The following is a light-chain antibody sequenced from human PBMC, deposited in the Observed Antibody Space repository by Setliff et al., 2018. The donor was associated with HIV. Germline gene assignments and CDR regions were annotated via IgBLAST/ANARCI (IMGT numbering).Light chain of an antibody. J-gene: IGLJ1*01. CDR1: SSDIGRYNY. V-gene: IGLV2-14*03. CDR3: CSHARGSTYV. CDR2: DVS. Sequence: QSVLTQPASVSGSPGQSITISCTGTSSDIGRYNYVSWYQQYPGRGPTLVIFDVSERPSGVSNRFSGSKSGNTASLIISGLQPDDEADYYCCSHARGSTYVFGSGTKVTVL.